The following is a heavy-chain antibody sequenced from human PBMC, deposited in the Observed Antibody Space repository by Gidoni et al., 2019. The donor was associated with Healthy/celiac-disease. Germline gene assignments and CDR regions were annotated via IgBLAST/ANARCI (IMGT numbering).Heavy chain of an antibody. CDR1: GVTFSSYA. V-gene: IGHV1-69*01. D-gene: IGHD2-15*01. CDR2: IIPIFGTA. J-gene: IGHJ5*02. CDR3: ARDSPGYCSGGSCYNWFDP. Sequence: QVQLVQSGAEVKKPGSSVKVSCKAPGVTFSSYALSWVRQAPGQGLEWMGGIIPIFGTANYAQKFQGRVTITADESTSTAYMELSSLRSEDTAVYYCARDSPGYCSGGSCYNWFDPWGQGTLVTVSS.